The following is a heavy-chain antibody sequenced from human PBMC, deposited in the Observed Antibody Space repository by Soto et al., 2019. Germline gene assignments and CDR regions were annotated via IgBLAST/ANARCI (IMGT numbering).Heavy chain of an antibody. V-gene: IGHV1-46*01. CDR2: FNPTGGSS. CDR1: GYTFTNYF. J-gene: IGHJ4*02. D-gene: IGHD3-22*01. Sequence: VASVKVSCKASGYTFTNYFMHWVRQAPGQGLEWLGVFNPTGGSSYYAQNFQGRVTLTGDTSTSTVYMELSGLRFEDTAVYYCARDPQLSYDGNGYSFDYWGQGTLVTVSS. CDR3: ARDPQLSYDGNGYSFDY.